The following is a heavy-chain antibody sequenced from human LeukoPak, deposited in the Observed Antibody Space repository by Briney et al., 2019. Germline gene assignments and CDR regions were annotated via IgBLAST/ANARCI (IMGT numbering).Heavy chain of an antibody. J-gene: IGHJ4*02. CDR2: ISGSGRST. Sequence: PGGSLRLSCAASGFTFSAYWMHWVRQAPGKGLEWVSGISGSGRSTYYADSVKGRFTISRDNSKNTLYLQMNSLRAEDTAVYYCAKDKSSSSGWYYFDYWGQGTLVTVSS. CDR3: AKDKSSSSGWYYFDY. D-gene: IGHD6-19*01. V-gene: IGHV3-23*01. CDR1: GFTFSAYW.